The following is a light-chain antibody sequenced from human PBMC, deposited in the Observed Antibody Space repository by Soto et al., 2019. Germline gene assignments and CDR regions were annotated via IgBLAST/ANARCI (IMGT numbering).Light chain of an antibody. V-gene: IGKV3-11*01. CDR3: QQRSTWPT. CDR1: QSVSRS. Sequence: EIVLTQSPATLSLSPGERATLSCRASQSVSRSLAWYQQKPGQAPRLLIYDISTRATGVPARFSGSGSGTDFTLTISTLEPEDFALYYCQQRSTWPTFGQGTRLEIK. CDR2: DIS. J-gene: IGKJ5*01.